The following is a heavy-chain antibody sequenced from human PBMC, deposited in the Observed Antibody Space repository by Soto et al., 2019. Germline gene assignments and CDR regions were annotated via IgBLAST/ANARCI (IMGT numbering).Heavy chain of an antibody. CDR3: AKSPNFYCSSPNCYKYYFDY. V-gene: IGHV3-30*18. Sequence: GVSLRLSCAASGCTFVTYGVRWVRQAPGKGLEWVAVISYDGSDKFYADSVKGRFTISRDNSKNTLYLQMSSLRPEDTAIYYCAKSPNFYCSSPNCYKYYFDYWGQGTLVTAPQ. D-gene: IGHD2-2*02. J-gene: IGHJ4*02. CDR1: GCTFVTYG. CDR2: ISYDGSDK.